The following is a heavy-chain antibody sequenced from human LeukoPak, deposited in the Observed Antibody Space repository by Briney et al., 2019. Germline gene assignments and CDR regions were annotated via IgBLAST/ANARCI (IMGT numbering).Heavy chain of an antibody. CDR1: GGTFSSYA. J-gene: IGHJ5*02. Sequence: ASVKVSCKAPGGTFSSYAISWVRQAPGQGLEWMGIINPRGGSTGYAQKFQGRITMTTDMSTRTVYMELSSLESEDTAVYYCARRDCVGDCYSNWFDPWGQGTLVTVSS. D-gene: IGHD2-21*02. V-gene: IGHV1-46*01. CDR2: INPRGGST. CDR3: ARRDCVGDCYSNWFDP.